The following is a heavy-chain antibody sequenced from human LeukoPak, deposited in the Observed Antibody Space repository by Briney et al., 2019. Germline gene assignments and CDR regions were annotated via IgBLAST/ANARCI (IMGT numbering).Heavy chain of an antibody. Sequence: SETLSLTCAVSGDSISGGAYSWSWIRQPPGKGLEWIGYIYYSGSTNYNPSLKSRVTISVDTSKNQFSLKLSSVTAADTAVYYCAAMVKGYLGYWGQGTLVTVSS. CDR1: GDSISGGAYS. J-gene: IGHJ4*02. V-gene: IGHV4-61*08. CDR3: AAMVKGYLGY. CDR2: IYYSGST. D-gene: IGHD5-18*01.